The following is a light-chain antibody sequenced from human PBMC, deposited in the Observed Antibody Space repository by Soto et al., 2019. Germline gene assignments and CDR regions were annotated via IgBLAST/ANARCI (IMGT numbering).Light chain of an antibody. J-gene: IGLJ2*01. CDR3: QTRGTGIVV. V-gene: IGLV4-69*01. CDR2: LNSDGSH. Sequence: QPVLTQSPSASASLGASVKLTCTLSSGHSSYAIAWHQQQPEKGPRYLMKLNSDGSHSKGDGSPDRFSGSSSGAERDLTIPSLQSEDEADQYCQTRGTGIVVFGGGTKVTVL. CDR1: SGHSSYA.